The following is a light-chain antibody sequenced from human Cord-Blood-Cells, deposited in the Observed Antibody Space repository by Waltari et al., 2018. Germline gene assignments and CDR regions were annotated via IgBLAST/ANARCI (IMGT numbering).Light chain of an antibody. J-gene: IGLJ3*02. CDR2: EVS. Sequence: QSALTPPASVSGSPGQSITISCTGTSTDVGGYISVSCYQQHPGKAPKLMIYEVSNRPSGVSNRFSGSKSGNTASLTISGLQAEDEADYYCSSYTSSSTWVFGGGTKLTVL. V-gene: IGLV2-14*01. CDR1: STDVGGYIS. CDR3: SSYTSSSTWV.